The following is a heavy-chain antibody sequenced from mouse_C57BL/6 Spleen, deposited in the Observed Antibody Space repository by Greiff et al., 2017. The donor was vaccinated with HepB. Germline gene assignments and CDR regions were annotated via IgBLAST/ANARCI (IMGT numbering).Heavy chain of an antibody. V-gene: IGHV1-80*01. J-gene: IGHJ2*01. CDR1: GYAFSSYW. CDR2: IYPGDGDT. Sequence: VQLQQSGAELVKPGASVKISCKASGYAFSSYWMNWVKQRPGKGLEWIGQIYPGDGDTNYNGKFKGKATLTADKSSSTADMQLSSLTSEDSAVYFCARLGSSGPYFDYWGQGTTLTVSS. CDR3: ARLGSSGPYFDY. D-gene: IGHD3-2*02.